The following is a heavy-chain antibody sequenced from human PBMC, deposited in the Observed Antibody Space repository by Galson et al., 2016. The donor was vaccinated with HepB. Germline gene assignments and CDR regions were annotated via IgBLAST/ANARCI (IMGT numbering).Heavy chain of an antibody. CDR2: ISYDASNE. CDR3: AKGLVRGVVIPDS. CDR1: GFTFSAYG. Sequence: SLRLSCAASGFTFSAYGMHWLRQAPGKGLEWVAVISYDASNEFYADSVKGCFTIPRDNSKTTLYLQMNSLRAEDTAVYHCAKGLVRGVVIPDSWGQGTLVTVSS. V-gene: IGHV3-30*18. D-gene: IGHD3-10*01. J-gene: IGHJ4*02.